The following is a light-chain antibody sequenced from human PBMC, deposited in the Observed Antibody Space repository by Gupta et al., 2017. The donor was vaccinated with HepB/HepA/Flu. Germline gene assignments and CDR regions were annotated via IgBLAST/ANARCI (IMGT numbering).Light chain of an antibody. CDR2: RHD. CDR1: TSNIGHNY. CDR3: ASWDDGLSGWV. V-gene: IGLV1-47*01. J-gene: IGLJ3*02. Sequence: QSVLTQPPSASGTPGQRVTISCSGSTSNIGHNYVYWYQQLPGTAPKVLIYRHDQRPSGVPDRFSGSKSGASASLAISGLRSEDEADYYCASWDDGLSGWVFGEGTKLTVL.